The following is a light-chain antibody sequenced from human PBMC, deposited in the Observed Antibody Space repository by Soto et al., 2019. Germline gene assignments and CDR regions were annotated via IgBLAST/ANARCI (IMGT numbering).Light chain of an antibody. CDR2: GAS. J-gene: IGKJ4*01. Sequence: RASQSVSSSYLAWYQQKPGQAPRLLIYGASSRATGIPDRFSGSGSGTDFTLTISRLEPEDFAVYYCQQYGSSPLTFGGGTKVEIK. CDR3: QQYGSSPLT. V-gene: IGKV3-20*01. CDR1: QSVSSSY.